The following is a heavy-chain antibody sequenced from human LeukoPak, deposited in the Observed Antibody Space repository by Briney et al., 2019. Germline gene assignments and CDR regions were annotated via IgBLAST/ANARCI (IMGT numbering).Heavy chain of an antibody. CDR3: AREVDYDYVWGSYPFDY. CDR2: ISSSSSTI. CDR1: GFTFSSYS. Sequence: PGGSLRLSCAASGFTFSSYSMNWVRQAPGKGLEWVSYISSSSSTIYYADSVKGRFTISRDNAKNPLYLQMDSLRDEDTAVYYCAREVDYDYVWGSYPFDYWGQGTLVTVSS. V-gene: IGHV3-48*02. D-gene: IGHD3-16*02. J-gene: IGHJ4*02.